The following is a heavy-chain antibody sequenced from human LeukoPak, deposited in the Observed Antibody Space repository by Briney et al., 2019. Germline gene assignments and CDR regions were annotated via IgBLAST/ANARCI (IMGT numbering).Heavy chain of an antibody. CDR2: IYSGGST. CDR1: GFTVSNNY. D-gene: IGHD4-17*01. CDR3: ATAKGADYGDYFGY. J-gene: IGHJ4*02. Sequence: PGGSLRLSCAASGFTVSNNYMSWVRQAPGKGLEWVSVIYSGGSTYYADSVKGRFTISRDNSKNTLYLQMNSLRAEGTAVYYCATAKGADYGDYFGYWGQGTLVTVSS. V-gene: IGHV3-53*01.